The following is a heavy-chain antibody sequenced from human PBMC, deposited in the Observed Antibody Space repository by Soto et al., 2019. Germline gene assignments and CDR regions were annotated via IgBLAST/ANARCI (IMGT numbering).Heavy chain of an antibody. CDR3: ARHDGYSYGPRDYYGMDV. Sequence: GESLKISCKGSGYNFTNYWIGWVRQMPGKGLEWMGIIYPGDSDTRYSPSFQGQVTISADKSINTAYLQWSSLKASDTAMYYCARHDGYSYGPRDYYGMDVWGQGTTVTVSS. CDR1: GYNFTNYW. CDR2: IYPGDSDT. D-gene: IGHD5-18*01. J-gene: IGHJ6*02. V-gene: IGHV5-51*01.